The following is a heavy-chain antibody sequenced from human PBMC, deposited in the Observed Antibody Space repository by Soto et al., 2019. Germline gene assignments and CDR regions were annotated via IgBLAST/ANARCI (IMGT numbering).Heavy chain of an antibody. V-gene: IGHV1-69*08. D-gene: IGHD3-10*01. J-gene: IGHJ4*02. CDR3: ARSRGSYYSNFDS. CDR1: ADTFTGYT. Sequence: QVQLVQSGAEVKKPGSSVKVSCKASADTFTGYTVTWVRQAPGQGLEWGGRVIPMLGASNFAQKFQGRVTISADKSTDTAYMVLTGLTSEDTAVYYCARSRGSYYSNFDSWGQGTLVTVSS. CDR2: VIPMLGAS.